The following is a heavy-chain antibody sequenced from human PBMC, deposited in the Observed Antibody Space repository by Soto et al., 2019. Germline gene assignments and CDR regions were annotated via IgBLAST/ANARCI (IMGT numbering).Heavy chain of an antibody. Sequence: PSETLSVTCTVSGGSISSGVYYWSWIGHHPGKGLEWIGYIYYSGSTYYNPSLKSRVTISVDTSKNQFSLKLSSVTAADTAVYYCAMRYCSSTSCSFDYWGQGTLVTVSS. CDR1: GGSISSGVYY. D-gene: IGHD2-2*01. J-gene: IGHJ4*02. CDR2: IYYSGST. V-gene: IGHV4-31*03. CDR3: AMRYCSSTSCSFDY.